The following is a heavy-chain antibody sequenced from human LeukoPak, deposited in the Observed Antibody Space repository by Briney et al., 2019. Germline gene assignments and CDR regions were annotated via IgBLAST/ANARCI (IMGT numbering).Heavy chain of an antibody. CDR2: ISGSGGST. V-gene: IGHV3-23*01. J-gene: IGHJ6*02. D-gene: IGHD5-12*01. Sequence: GGSPRLSCAASGFTFSSYAMSWVRQAPGKGLEWVSAISGSGGSTYYADSVKGRFTISRDNSKNTLYLQMNSLRAEDTAVYYCARDLVAGAPYYYYYGMDVWGQGTTVTVSS. CDR1: GFTFSSYA. CDR3: ARDLVAGAPYYYYYGMDV.